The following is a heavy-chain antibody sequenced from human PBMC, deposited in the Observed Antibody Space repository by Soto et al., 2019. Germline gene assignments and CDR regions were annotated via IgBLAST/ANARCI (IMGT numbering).Heavy chain of an antibody. CDR3: ARDGRYISYCCASDV. J-gene: IGHJ3*01. Sequence: EVQLVQSGAAVKKPGESLKISCKGSGYDFSTYYIGWVRQMPGKGLEWLGLIHPRDSDTRYSPSFQGQVTISVDQSINTVYLQWSSLKASDTATYYCARDGRYISYCCASDVWGQGTRVTVSA. CDR2: IHPRDSDT. CDR1: GYDFSTYY. D-gene: IGHD6-6*01. V-gene: IGHV5-51*01.